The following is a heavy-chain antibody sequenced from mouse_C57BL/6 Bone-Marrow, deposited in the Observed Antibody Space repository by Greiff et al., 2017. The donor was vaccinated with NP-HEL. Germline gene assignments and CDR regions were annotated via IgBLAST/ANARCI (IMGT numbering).Heavy chain of an antibody. CDR2: ISNGGGST. J-gene: IGHJ3*01. V-gene: IGHV5-12*01. CDR3: ARQGGLRRGPWFAY. D-gene: IGHD2-2*01. CDR1: GFTFSDYY. Sequence: DVMLVESGGGLVQPGGSLKLSCAASGFTFSDYYMYWVRQTPEKRLEWVAYISNGGGSTYYPDTVKGRFTISRDNAKNTLYLQMSRLKSEDTAMYYCARQGGLRRGPWFAYWGQGTLVTVSA.